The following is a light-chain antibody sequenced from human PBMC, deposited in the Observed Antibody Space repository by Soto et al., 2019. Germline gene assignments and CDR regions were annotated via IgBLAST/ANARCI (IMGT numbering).Light chain of an antibody. V-gene: IGKV3-20*01. J-gene: IGKJ1*01. Sequence: EIVLTQSPGTLSLSPGERATLSCRASQSASSTYLAWYQQKPGQAPRLLIYGASSRATGIPDRFSGSGSGTDFTLTIRRLEAEDFAVYYCQHSWTFGQGTKVEIK. CDR1: QSASSTY. CDR3: QHSWT. CDR2: GAS.